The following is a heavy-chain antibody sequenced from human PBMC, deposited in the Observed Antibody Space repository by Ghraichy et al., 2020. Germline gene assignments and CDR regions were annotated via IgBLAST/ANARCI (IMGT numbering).Heavy chain of an antibody. CDR3: ARDMGRRSSGYYRY. J-gene: IGHJ4*02. D-gene: IGHD3-22*01. V-gene: IGHV3-11*06. Sequence: GGSLRLSCAASGFTFSDYYMSWIRQAPGKGLEWVSYISSSSSYTNYADSVKGRFTISRDNAKNSLYLQMNSLRAEDTAVYYCARDMGRRSSGYYRYWGQGTLVTVSS. CDR2: ISSSSSYT. CDR1: GFTFSDYY.